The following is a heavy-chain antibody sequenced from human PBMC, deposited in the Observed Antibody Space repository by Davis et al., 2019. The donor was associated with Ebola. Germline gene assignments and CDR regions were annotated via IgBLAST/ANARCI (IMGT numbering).Heavy chain of an antibody. CDR1: GGSISNYY. CDR3: AHNSTLSALDL. J-gene: IGHJ3*01. D-gene: IGHD2/OR15-2a*01. Sequence: PSETLSLTCTVSGGSISNYYWSWLRQSPGKGLEWIGNVYYAGSPTYNPSFKDRAIISVDTSKTHFSLKLTSLTAADTAMYFCAHNSTLSALDLWGPGTMIIVSS. CDR2: VYYAGSP. V-gene: IGHV4-59*12.